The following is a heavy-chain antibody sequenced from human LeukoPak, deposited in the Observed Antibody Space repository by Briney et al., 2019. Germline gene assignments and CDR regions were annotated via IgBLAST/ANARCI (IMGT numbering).Heavy chain of an antibody. CDR3: ARGSGQWLAPFDY. CDR1: GGSISSYY. D-gene: IGHD6-19*01. Sequence: PSETLSLTCAVSGGSISSYYWSWIRQPPGKGLEWIGYIYYSGSTNYNPSLKSRVTISVDTSNNQFSLKLSSVTAADTAVYYCARGSGQWLAPFDYWGQGTLVTVSS. CDR2: IYYSGST. V-gene: IGHV4-59*01. J-gene: IGHJ4*02.